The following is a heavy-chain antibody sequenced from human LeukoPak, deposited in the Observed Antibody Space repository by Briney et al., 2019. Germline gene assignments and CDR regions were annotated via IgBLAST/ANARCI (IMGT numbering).Heavy chain of an antibody. J-gene: IGHJ4*02. CDR3: ARDLWGAYRVDFFYF. Sequence: PGGSLRLSCAASGFTSSNYWMSWVRRAPGKGLEWVANIKQDGSETYDVDSVRGRFTISRDNAQNSLYLQMSSLRAEETAVYYCARDLWGAYRVDFFYFWGQGILVTVSS. D-gene: IGHD2-21*01. V-gene: IGHV3-7*01. CDR1: GFTSSNYW. CDR2: IKQDGSET.